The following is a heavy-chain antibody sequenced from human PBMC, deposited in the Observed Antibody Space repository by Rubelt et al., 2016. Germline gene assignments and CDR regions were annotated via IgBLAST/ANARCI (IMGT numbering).Heavy chain of an antibody. J-gene: IGHJ3*02. CDR1: GFTFSSYG. CDR2: IWYDGSNK. V-gene: IGHV3-33*01. D-gene: IGHD5-24*01. Sequence: QVQLVESGGGVVQPGRSLRLSCAASGFTFSSYGMHWVRQAPGKGLEWVAVIWYDGSNKYYADSGKGRFTISRDNSKNTLYLQMNSLRAEDTAVYYCARDPGDGYTPGAFDIWGQGTMVTVSS. CDR3: ARDPGDGYTPGAFDI.